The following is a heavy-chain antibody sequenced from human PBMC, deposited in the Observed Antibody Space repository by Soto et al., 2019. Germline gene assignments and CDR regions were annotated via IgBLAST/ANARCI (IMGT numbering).Heavy chain of an antibody. J-gene: IGHJ4*02. CDR2: IWYDGTTK. V-gene: IGHV3-33*01. CDR1: GFTFSNYG. Sequence: QVQLVESGGGVVQPGRSLRLSCAASGFTFSNYGMHWVRQAPGKGLEWVAVIWYDGTTKYYADSVQGRFTISRDNSKNTLYLQMNSLRADDTAGYYCGTVDNYYGSGIWGQGTLVTVSS. D-gene: IGHD3-10*01. CDR3: GTVDNYYGSGI.